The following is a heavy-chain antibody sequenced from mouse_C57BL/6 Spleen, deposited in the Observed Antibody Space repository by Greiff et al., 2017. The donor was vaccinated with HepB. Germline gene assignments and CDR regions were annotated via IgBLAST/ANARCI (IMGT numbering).Heavy chain of an antibody. D-gene: IGHD2-4*01. V-gene: IGHV5-17*01. CDR3: ASDYYDTFDY. CDR1: GFTFSDYG. Sequence: EVHLVESGGGLVKPGGSLKLSCAASGFTFSDYGMHWVRQAPEKGLEWVAYISSGSSTIYYAETVKGRFTISRDNAKNTLFLQMTSLRSEDTAMYYCASDYYDTFDYWGQGTTLTVSS. J-gene: IGHJ2*01. CDR2: ISSGSSTI.